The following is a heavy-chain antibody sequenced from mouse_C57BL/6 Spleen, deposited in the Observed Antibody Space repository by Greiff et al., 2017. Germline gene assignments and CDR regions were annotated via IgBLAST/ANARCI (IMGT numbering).Heavy chain of an antibody. D-gene: IGHD4-1*01. CDR3: ASTGTDFDY. CDR1: GYPFTSYW. Sequence: VQLQQPGAELVRPGSSVKLSCKASGYPFTSYWTHWVKQRPIQGLEWICNIDPSDSETHYNQKFKDKATLTVEKSSSTAYMQLSSLTSEDSAVYYCASTGTDFDYWGPGTTLTVSS. J-gene: IGHJ2*01. CDR2: IDPSDSET. V-gene: IGHV1-52*01.